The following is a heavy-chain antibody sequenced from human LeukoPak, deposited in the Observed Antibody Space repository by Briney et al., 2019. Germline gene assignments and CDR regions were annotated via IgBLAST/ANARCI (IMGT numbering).Heavy chain of an antibody. D-gene: IGHD6-6*01. CDR3: ARHFAYSSSSYFDY. V-gene: IGHV4-59*08. Sequence: SETLSLTCSVSGVSVSNYYWSWIRQPPGKGLEWIGYVYYTGSTNYNPSLKSRVTMFEDKSKNQFSLRLYSVTVADTAVYYCARHFAYSSSSYFDYRGQGSLVTVSS. J-gene: IGHJ4*02. CDR2: VYYTGST. CDR1: GVSVSNYY.